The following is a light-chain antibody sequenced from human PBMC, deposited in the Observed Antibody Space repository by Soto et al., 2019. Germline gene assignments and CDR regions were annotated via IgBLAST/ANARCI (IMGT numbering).Light chain of an antibody. CDR2: DAS. J-gene: IGKJ1*01. V-gene: IGKV1-5*01. Sequence: DIQMTQSPATLSASVGDRVTITRRASQSIKNWLAWYQQKPGKAPKLLMSDASSLQSGVSSRFSGSGYGTDFTLTIRSLQPDDFATYYCQQYDIHSKTFGQGTKVEIK. CDR3: QQYDIHSKT. CDR1: QSIKNW.